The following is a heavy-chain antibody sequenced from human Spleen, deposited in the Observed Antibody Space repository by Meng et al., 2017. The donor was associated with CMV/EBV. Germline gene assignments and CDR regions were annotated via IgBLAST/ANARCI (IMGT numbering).Heavy chain of an antibody. CDR1: GFSVNNNY. Sequence: GESLKISCSASGFSVNNNYMSWVRQAPGKGLEWVSVIYAAGSGGNTYSADSVKGRFTISRDNSKNMMYLQMNSLRTEDTATYYCARGRYGSELFWGRGTLVTVSS. J-gene: IGHJ4*02. D-gene: IGHD3-10*01. CDR3: ARGRYGSELF. CDR2: IYAAGSGGNT. V-gene: IGHV3-66*02.